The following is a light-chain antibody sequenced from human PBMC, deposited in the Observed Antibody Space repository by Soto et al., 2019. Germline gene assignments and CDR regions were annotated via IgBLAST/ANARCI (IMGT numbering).Light chain of an antibody. J-gene: IGKJ1*01. Sequence: DIVMTQSPLSLPVTPGEPASISCRSSQSLLHSNGYNYLDWYLRKPGQSPQLLIYLGSNRASGVPDRFSGSGSGTEFTLKISRVEAEDVGVYYCMQALQTPPWTFGQGTKVDI. V-gene: IGKV2-28*01. CDR2: LGS. CDR1: QSLLHSNGYNY. CDR3: MQALQTPPWT.